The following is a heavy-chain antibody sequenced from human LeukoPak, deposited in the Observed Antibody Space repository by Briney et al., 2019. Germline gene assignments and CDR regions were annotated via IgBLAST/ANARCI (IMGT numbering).Heavy chain of an antibody. J-gene: IGHJ4*02. CDR2: IYYSGST. CDR3: ARVRCSEGKCNFFDY. V-gene: IGHV4-30-4*01. CDR1: GGSISSGDYY. D-gene: IGHD2-15*01. Sequence: SETLSLTCTVSGGSISSGDYYWSWIRQPPGKGLEWIGYIYYSGSTYYNPSLKSRVTISVDKSKNQFSLKLSSVSAADTAIYYCARVRCSEGKCNFFDYWGQGTLVTVSS.